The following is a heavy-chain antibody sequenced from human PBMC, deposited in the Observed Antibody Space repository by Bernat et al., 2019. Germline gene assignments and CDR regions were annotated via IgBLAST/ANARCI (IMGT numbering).Heavy chain of an antibody. D-gene: IGHD5-24*01. CDR1: GFTFSSYW. Sequence: EVQLVESGGGLVQPGGSLRLSCAASGFTFSSYWMHWVRQAPGKGLEWVSGISWNSGTIGYADSVKGRFTISRDNAKNSLYLQMNSLRVEDMALYYCARTKWLQSTYYFDYWGQGTLVTVSS. J-gene: IGHJ4*02. V-gene: IGHV3-9*03. CDR3: ARTKWLQSTYYFDY. CDR2: ISWNSGTI.